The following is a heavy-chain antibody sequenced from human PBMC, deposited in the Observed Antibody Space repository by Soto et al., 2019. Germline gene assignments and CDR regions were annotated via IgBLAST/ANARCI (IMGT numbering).Heavy chain of an antibody. Sequence: SETLSLTCAVYGGSFSGYYWSWIRQPPGKGLEWIGEINHSGSTNYNPSLKSRVTISVDTSKNQFSLKLSSVTAADTAVYYCARMDWNYVSVWFDPWGQGTLVTVSS. CDR2: INHSGST. J-gene: IGHJ5*02. V-gene: IGHV4-34*01. CDR1: GGSFSGYY. D-gene: IGHD1-7*01. CDR3: ARMDWNYVSVWFDP.